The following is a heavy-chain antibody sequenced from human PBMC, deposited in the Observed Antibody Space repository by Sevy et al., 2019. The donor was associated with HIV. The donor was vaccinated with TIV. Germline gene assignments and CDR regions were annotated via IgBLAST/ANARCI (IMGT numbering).Heavy chain of an antibody. CDR2: ISYNRKYT. CDR3: ASPRAGYSSGWWIDAFDF. V-gene: IGHV3-30*04. Sequence: GGSLRLSCTASGFTFSSYAMHWVRQAPRKGLEWVALISYNRKYTYYADSVKGRFSISRDDSNNTLYLQMNSLRPEVRAVYFGASPRAGYSSGWWIDAFDFWGQGTVVTVSS. CDR1: GFTFSSYA. J-gene: IGHJ3*01. D-gene: IGHD6-19*01.